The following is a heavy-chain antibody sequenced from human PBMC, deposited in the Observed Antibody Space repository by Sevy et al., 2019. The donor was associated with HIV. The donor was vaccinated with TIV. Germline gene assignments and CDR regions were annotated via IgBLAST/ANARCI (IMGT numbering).Heavy chain of an antibody. V-gene: IGHV3-23*01. J-gene: IGHJ4*02. CDR3: AKDVVGGYYDSSGYSDH. CDR2: INSGGGST. CDR1: GFTFTEFV. Sequence: GGSLRLSCAASGFTFTEFVMSWVRQAPGKGLEWVSTINSGGGSTYYADSVKGQFTISRDNSQNALDLQMNRLRAEDTAVYYCAKDVVGGYYDSSGYSDHWGQGTLVTVSS. D-gene: IGHD3-22*01.